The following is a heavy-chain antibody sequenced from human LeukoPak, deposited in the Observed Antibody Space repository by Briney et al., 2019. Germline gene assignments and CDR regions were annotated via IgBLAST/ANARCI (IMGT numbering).Heavy chain of an antibody. D-gene: IGHD6-13*01. J-gene: IGHJ4*02. CDR2: IDYGGST. CDR3: AKKRGRYSSSCPHFDY. CDR1: GYIISNSNW. V-gene: IGHV4-28*06. Sequence: SDTLSLTCAVSGYIISNSNWWGWIRQPPGKGLEWIGYIDYGGSTNYNPSLKSRVTVSVDTSKNQFSLKLSSVTALDTAVYYCAKKRGRYSSSCPHFDYWGQGTLVTVSS.